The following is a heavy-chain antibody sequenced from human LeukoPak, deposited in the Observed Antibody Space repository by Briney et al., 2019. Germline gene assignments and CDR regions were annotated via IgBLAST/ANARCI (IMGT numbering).Heavy chain of an antibody. V-gene: IGHV3-53*01. CDR3: ARGPFWSGNDY. D-gene: IGHD3-3*01. CDR2: IYSGGST. CDR1: GFTVSSIY. J-gene: IGHJ4*02. Sequence: GGSLRLSCAASGFTVSSIYMSWVRQAPGKGLEWVSVIYSGGSTYYADSVKGRFTISRDNSKNTLYLQMNSLRAEDTAVYYCARGPFWSGNDYWGQGILVTVSS.